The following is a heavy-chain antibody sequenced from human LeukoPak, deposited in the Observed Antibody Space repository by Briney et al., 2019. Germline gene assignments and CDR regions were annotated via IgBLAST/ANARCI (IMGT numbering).Heavy chain of an antibody. J-gene: IGHJ4*02. V-gene: IGHV4-34*01. D-gene: IGHD3-22*01. CDR2: INHSGST. Sequence: SETLTLTCAVYGGSFSSYYWSWIRQPPGKGLEWIGEINHSGSTNYNPSLKSRVTISVDTSKNQFSLKLSSVTAADTAGYYCARARFYQDSSGPYGYWVQGTLATVS. CDR3: ARARFYQDSSGPYGY. CDR1: GGSFSSYY.